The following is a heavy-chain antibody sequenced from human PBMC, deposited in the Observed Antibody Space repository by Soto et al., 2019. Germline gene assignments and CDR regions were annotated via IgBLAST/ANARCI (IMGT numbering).Heavy chain of an antibody. CDR1: GGSISSSNW. V-gene: IGHV4-4*02. J-gene: IGHJ4*02. Sequence: QVQLQESGPGLVKPSGTLSLTCAVSGGSISSSNWWSWVRQPPGKGLEWIGEIYHSGSTNYNPSLKGRITQSVDNAKNQFSLKLSSVTAADTAVYYCARVKASGVNFDYWGQGTLVTVSS. CDR3: ARVKASGVNFDY. D-gene: IGHD3-10*01. CDR2: IYHSGST.